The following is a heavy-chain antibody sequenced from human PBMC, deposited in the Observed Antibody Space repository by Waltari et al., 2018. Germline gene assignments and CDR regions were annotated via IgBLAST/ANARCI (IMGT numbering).Heavy chain of an antibody. V-gene: IGHV5-51*01. J-gene: IGHJ5*02. CDR3: ATLDSAYCGGDCPYGGFDP. CDR2: IYPGDSDT. CDR1: GYSFTSYW. Sequence: EVQLVQSGAEVKKPGESLKISCKGSGYSFTSYWIGWVRQMPGKGREWMGIIYPGDSDTRYSPSFQGQVTISADKSISTAYLQWSSLKASDTAMYYCATLDSAYCGGDCPYGGFDPWGQGTLVTVSS. D-gene: IGHD2-21*01.